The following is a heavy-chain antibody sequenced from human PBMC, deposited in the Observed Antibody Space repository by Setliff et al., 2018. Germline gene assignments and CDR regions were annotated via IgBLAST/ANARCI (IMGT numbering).Heavy chain of an antibody. CDR3: AGDRQYCSSTSCYTSCFYYYAMDI. Sequence: PSETLSLTCTVSGGSISRSSYYWGWIGQPPGKGLEWIGSIYHSGSTNYNPSLKSRVTISVDTSKNQLSLKLSSVTAADTAVYYCAGDRQYCSSTSCYTSCFYYYAMDIWGQGTTVTVSS. CDR2: IYHSGST. CDR1: GGSISRSSYY. V-gene: IGHV4-39*07. D-gene: IGHD2-2*02. J-gene: IGHJ6*02.